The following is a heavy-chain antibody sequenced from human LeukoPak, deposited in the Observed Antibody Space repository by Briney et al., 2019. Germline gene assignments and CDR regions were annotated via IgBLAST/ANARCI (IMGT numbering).Heavy chain of an antibody. CDR2: ISAYNGNT. J-gene: IGHJ6*02. Sequence: GASVKVSCKASGYTFTSYGISWVRQAPGQGLEWMGWISAYNGNTNYAQKLQGRVTMSTDTSTSTAYMELRSLRSDDTAVYYCARDSPNMVRGVITYYYYGMDVWGQGTTVTVSS. V-gene: IGHV1-18*01. D-gene: IGHD3-10*01. CDR1: GYTFTSYG. CDR3: ARDSPNMVRGVITYYYYGMDV.